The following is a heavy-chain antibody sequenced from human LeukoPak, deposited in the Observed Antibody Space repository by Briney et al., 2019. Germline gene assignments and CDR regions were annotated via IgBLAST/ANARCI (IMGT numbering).Heavy chain of an antibody. CDR3: ATRARWGVSDY. CDR2: ISSSSSTI. J-gene: IGHJ4*02. Sequence: GGSLRLSCAASGFTFSSYSMNWVRQAPGKGLEWVSYISSSSSTIYYADSVKGRFTISRDNAKNSRYLQMNSLRAEDTAVYYCATRARWGVSDYWGQGTLVTVSS. V-gene: IGHV3-48*01. CDR1: GFTFSSYS. D-gene: IGHD1-26*01.